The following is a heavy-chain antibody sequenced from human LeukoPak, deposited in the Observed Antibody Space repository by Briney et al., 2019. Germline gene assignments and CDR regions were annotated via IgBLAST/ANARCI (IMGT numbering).Heavy chain of an antibody. D-gene: IGHD3-22*01. CDR3: ARAGYDSSGYYIPFGY. J-gene: IGHJ4*02. CDR1: GGSFSGYY. CDR2: IYYSGST. V-gene: IGHV4-34*01. Sequence: PSETLSLTCAVYGGSFSGYYWSWIRQPPGKGLEWIGSIYYSGSTYYNPSLKSRVTISVDTSKNQFSLKLSSVTAADTAVYYCARAGYDSSGYYIPFGYWGQGTLVTVSS.